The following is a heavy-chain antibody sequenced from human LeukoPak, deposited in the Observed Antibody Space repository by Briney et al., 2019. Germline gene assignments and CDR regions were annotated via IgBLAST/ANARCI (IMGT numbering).Heavy chain of an antibody. CDR2: VRSKASGTTT. J-gene: IGHJ4*02. CDR1: RFTFSDYY. V-gene: IGHV3-49*03. Sequence: SLRLSCAASRFTFSDYYMSWFRQAPGKGLEWVGFVRSKASGTTTEYAASVKGRFTVSRDDSKSIAYLQMNSLKTEDTAVYYCTRVRARRVLDYWGQGTLVTVSS. CDR3: TRVRARRVLDY.